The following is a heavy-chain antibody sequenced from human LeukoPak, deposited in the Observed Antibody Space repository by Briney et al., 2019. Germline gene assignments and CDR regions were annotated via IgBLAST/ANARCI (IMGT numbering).Heavy chain of an antibody. Sequence: PGGSLRLSCAASGFTFSSYSMNWVRQAPGKGLKWVSAIIGSGLTTYYADPVKGRFTISRDNSKNTLYLQMNSLRAEDTAVYYCAKDLSPGPDWGQGTLVTVSS. J-gene: IGHJ4*02. CDR2: IIGSGLTT. V-gene: IGHV3-23*01. CDR1: GFTFSSYS. CDR3: AKDLSPGPD.